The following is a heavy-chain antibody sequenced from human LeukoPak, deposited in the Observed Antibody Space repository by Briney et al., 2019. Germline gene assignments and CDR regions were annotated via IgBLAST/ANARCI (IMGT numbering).Heavy chain of an antibody. CDR1: GFAFSSYA. Sequence: GGSLRLSCAASGFAFSSYAMHWVRQVPGKGLEWVAVISYDGSNKYYADSVKGRFTISRDNSKNTLYLQMNSLRAEDTAVYYCARDSVSGYSYGYYGFDYWGQGTLVTVSS. CDR3: ARDSVSGYSYGYYGFDY. V-gene: IGHV3-30*04. D-gene: IGHD5-18*01. J-gene: IGHJ4*02. CDR2: ISYDGSNK.